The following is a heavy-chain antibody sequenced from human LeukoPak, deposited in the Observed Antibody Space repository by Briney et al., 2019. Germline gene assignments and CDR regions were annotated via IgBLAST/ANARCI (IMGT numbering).Heavy chain of an antibody. J-gene: IGHJ4*02. CDR1: GGTFSSYA. CDR3: ARVSGYQPPFDY. Sequence: SVKVSCKASGGTFSSYAISWVRQAPGQGLEWMGGIIPIFGTANYAQKFQGRVTITADESTSTAYMELSSLRSEDTAVYYCARVSGYQPPFDYWGQGTLVTVSS. V-gene: IGHV1-69*13. CDR2: IIPIFGTA. D-gene: IGHD2-2*01.